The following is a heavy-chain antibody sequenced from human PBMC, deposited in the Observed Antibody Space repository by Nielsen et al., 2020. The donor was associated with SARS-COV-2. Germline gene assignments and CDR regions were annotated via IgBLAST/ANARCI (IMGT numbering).Heavy chain of an antibody. D-gene: IGHD6-6*01. V-gene: IGHV3-21*01. CDR2: ISSSSSYI. CDR3: ASPISSSRGPFDY. J-gene: IGHJ4*02. CDR1: GFTFSSYS. Sequence: GESLKISCAASGFTFSSYSMNWVRQAPGKGLEWVSSISSSSSYIYYADSVKGRFTISRDNAKNSLYLQMNSLRAEDTAVYYCASPISSSRGPFDYWGQGTLVTVSS.